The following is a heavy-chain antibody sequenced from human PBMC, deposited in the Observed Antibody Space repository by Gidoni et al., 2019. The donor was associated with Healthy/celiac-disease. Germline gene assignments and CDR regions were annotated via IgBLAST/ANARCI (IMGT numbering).Heavy chain of an antibody. V-gene: IGHV4-39*01. J-gene: IGHJ4*02. CDR1: GGSISSSSYY. CDR3: ARQELGYFDY. CDR2: IYYSGRT. D-gene: IGHD7-27*01. Sequence: QLQLQESGPGLVKPSETLSLTCTVSGGSISSSSYYWGWIRQPPGKGLEWIGSIYYSGRTYYNPSLKSRVTISVDTSKNQFSLKLSSVTAADTAVYYCARQELGYFDYWGQGTLVTVSS.